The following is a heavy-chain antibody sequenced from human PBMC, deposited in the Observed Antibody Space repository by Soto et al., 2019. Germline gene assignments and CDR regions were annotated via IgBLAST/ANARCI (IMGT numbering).Heavy chain of an antibody. CDR3: VKGTFSSSKVIFDY. CDR1: GFIFEDYD. V-gene: IGHV3-9*01. D-gene: IGHD6-6*01. Sequence: EVQLVESGGGLAQPGRSLRLSCVASGFIFEDYDMHWVRQVPGKGLEWVSSISSNSGAIKYAYSVKGRFTLSRDNAKNSMYLEMNSLRVEDTAFYFCVKGTFSSSKVIFDYWGQGTLVTVSS. J-gene: IGHJ4*02. CDR2: ISSNSGAI.